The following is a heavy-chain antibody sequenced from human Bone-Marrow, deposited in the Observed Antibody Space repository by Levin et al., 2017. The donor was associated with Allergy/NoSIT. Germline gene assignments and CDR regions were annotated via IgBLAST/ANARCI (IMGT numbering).Heavy chain of an antibody. CDR3: ARDLGSGGLDY. CDR1: GFTFSSYS. Sequence: GGSLRLSCAASGFTFSSYSMNWVRQAPGKGLEWVSSISSSSSYIYYADSMKGRFTISRDNAKNSLYLQMNSLRAEDTAVYYCARDLGSGGLDYWGQGTLVTVSS. V-gene: IGHV3-21*01. J-gene: IGHJ4*02. D-gene: IGHD6-19*01. CDR2: ISSSSSYI.